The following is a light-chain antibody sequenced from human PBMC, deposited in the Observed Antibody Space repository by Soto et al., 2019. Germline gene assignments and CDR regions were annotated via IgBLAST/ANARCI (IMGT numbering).Light chain of an antibody. J-gene: IGLJ1*01. Sequence: QSVLTQPPSASGSPGQSVTISCTGTSSDIGGYNSVSWYQQHPGKAPRLMIYEVNKRPSGVPDRFSGSKSGYTASLTVSGLQTEDEAFYYCQSYASSLSANFVFGTGTKLTVL. CDR2: EVN. CDR3: QSYASSLSANFV. CDR1: SSDIGGYNS. V-gene: IGLV2-8*01.